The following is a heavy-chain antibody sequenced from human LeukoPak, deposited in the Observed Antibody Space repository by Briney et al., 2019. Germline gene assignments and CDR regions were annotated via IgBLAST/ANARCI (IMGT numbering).Heavy chain of an antibody. CDR1: GYSFTAYY. CDR3: ARGTIWFGELLFGTAEYNWFDP. J-gene: IGHJ5*02. Sequence: GASVKVSCKASGYSFTAYYMHWVRQAPGQGLEWMGWINPNSGGTNYAQKFQGRVTMTRDTSISTAYMELSRLRSDDTAVYYCARGTIWFGELLFGTAEYNWFDPWGQGTLATVSS. D-gene: IGHD3-10*01. CDR2: INPNSGGT. V-gene: IGHV1-2*02.